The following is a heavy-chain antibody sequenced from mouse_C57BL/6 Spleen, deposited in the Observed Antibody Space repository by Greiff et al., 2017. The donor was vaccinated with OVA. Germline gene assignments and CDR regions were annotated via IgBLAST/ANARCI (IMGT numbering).Heavy chain of an antibody. CDR3: ATGTEAMDY. J-gene: IGHJ4*01. V-gene: IGHV1-82*01. CDR2: IYPGDGDT. Sequence: VQVVESGPELVKPGASVKISCKASGYAFSSSWMNWVKQRPGKGLEWIGRIYPGDGDTNYNGKFKGKATLTADKSSSTAYMQLSSLTSEDAAVYFCATGTEAMDYWGQGTSVTVSS. CDR1: GYAFSSSW. D-gene: IGHD4-1*01.